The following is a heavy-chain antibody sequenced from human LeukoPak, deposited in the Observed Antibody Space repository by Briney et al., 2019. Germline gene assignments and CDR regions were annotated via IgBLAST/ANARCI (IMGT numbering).Heavy chain of an antibody. CDR3: ARLPDYYSRHGAPG. V-gene: IGHV4-39*01. CDR1: GGSISSNSYY. CDR2: IYYNGYT. D-gene: IGHD3-10*01. Sequence: SETLSLTCTVSGGSISSNSYYWGWIRQPPGKGLEWIGTIYYNGYTYNNPSLKSRVTISVDTSKNQFSLKMSSVTAADTAVYYCARLPDYYSRHGAPGWGQGTLVTVSS. J-gene: IGHJ4*02.